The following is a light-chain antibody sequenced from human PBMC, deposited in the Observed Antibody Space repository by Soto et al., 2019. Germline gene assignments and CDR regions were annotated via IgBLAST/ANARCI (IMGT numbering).Light chain of an antibody. CDR1: SSDVGAYDY. V-gene: IGLV2-8*01. J-gene: IGLJ1*01. Sequence: QSVLTQPPSASGSPGQSVTIPCTGTSSDVGAYDYVSWYQQHPGKAPKLMIYEINKRPSGVPDRFSGSKSGNTASLTISGLQAENEAEYCCGSYTNINTRACVFGTGTKVTVL. CDR3: GSYTNINTRACV. CDR2: EIN.